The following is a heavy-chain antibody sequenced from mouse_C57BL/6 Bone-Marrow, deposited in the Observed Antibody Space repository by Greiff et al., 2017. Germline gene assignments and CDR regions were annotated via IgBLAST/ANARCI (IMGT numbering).Heavy chain of an antibody. CDR2: IYPRSGNT. CDR1: GYTFTSYG. CDR3: ARMRYFYAMDY. V-gene: IGHV1-81*01. Sequence: QVQLKQSGAELARPGASVKLSCKASGYTFTSYGISWVKQRTGQGLEWIGEIYPRSGNTYYYEKFKGKATLTADKYSSTAYMELRSLTSEDSAVYFCARMRYFYAMDYWGQGTSVTVSS. J-gene: IGHJ4*01.